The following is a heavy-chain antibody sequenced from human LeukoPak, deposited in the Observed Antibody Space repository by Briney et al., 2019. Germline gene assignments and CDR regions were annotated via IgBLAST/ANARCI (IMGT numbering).Heavy chain of an antibody. Sequence: GASVKVSCKASGGTFSSYAISWVRQAPGQGLEWMGRIIPILGIANYAQKFQGRVTITADKSTSTAYMELSSLRSEDTAVYYCARDYYDSSGWVSYYFDYWGQGTLVTVSS. J-gene: IGHJ4*02. CDR3: ARDYYDSSGWVSYYFDY. CDR2: IIPILGIA. D-gene: IGHD3-22*01. V-gene: IGHV1-69*04. CDR1: GGTFSSYA.